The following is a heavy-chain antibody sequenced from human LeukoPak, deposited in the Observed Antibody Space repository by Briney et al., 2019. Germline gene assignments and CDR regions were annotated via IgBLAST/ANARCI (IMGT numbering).Heavy chain of an antibody. D-gene: IGHD3-10*01. V-gene: IGHV3-23*01. CDR1: GFTFTNYA. CDR2: ISGSGGST. J-gene: IGHJ1*01. CDR3: AKDPVRYYYGSGSPGS. Sequence: GGSLRLSCAASGFTFTNYAMVWVRQAPGKGLEWVSGISGSGGSTYYADSVKGRFTISRDNSKNTLYLQMNSLRAEDTAVYYCAKDPVRYYYGSGSPGSWGQGTLVTVSS.